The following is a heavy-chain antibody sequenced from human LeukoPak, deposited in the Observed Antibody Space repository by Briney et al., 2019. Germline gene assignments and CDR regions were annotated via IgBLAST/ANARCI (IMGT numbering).Heavy chain of an antibody. CDR3: AKDSSTWGNLAGHFDS. D-gene: IGHD6-13*01. CDR1: DGSMNSDDYY. V-gene: IGHV4-39*02. CDR2: IYYSGST. J-gene: IGHJ4*02. Sequence: PSETLSLTCTVSDGSMNSDDYYWGWIRQPPGKGLEWIGSIYYSGSTYYNPSLKSRVIISVDTSKSQFSLKLSSVTAADTAVYYCAKDSSTWGNLAGHFDSWGQGTLVTVSS.